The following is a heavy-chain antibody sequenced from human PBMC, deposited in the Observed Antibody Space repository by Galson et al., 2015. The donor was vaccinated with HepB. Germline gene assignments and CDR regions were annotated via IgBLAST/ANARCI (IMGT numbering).Heavy chain of an antibody. CDR3: ARAPRFAFGELIHPLTS. CDR1: GYSITTYN. V-gene: IGHV1-3*04. D-gene: IGHD3-10*01. CDR2: INTGKGNT. Sequence: SVKVSCKASGYSITTYNMHWVRQTPGQRLEWMGWINTGKGNTKYSQRFQGRVTITRDTSANTAYVELRSLRSEDTAVYYCARAPRFAFGELIHPLTSWGLETLVTVAS. J-gene: IGHJ5*02.